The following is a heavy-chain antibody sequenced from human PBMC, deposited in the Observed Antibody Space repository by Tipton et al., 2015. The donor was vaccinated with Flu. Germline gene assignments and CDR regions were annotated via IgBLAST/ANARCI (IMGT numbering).Heavy chain of an antibody. CDR1: GFTFSSYE. J-gene: IGHJ4*02. V-gene: IGHV3-48*03. CDR2: ISSSGNTI. CDR3: ATLTGDDF. D-gene: IGHD2-21*01. Sequence: SLRLSCAASGFTFSSYEMNWVRQAPGKGLEWVSYISSSGNTISYADSVKGRFTISRDNTKKSLYLQLNSLGAEDTVIYYCATLTGDDFWGQGILVTVSS.